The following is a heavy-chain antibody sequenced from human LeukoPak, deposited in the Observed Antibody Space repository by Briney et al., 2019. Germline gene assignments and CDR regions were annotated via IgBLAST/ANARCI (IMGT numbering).Heavy chain of an antibody. CDR1: GFTFSGSA. D-gene: IGHD2-15*01. CDR3: TRCSVGSCYNLGGAFDI. CDR2: IRSKANSYAT. V-gene: IGHV3-73*01. Sequence: GGSLKLSCAASGFTFSGSAMHWVRQASGKGLEWVGRIRSKANSYATAYAASVKGRFTISRDDSKNTAYLQMNSLKTEDTAVYYCTRCSVGSCYNLGGAFDIWGQGTMVTVSS. J-gene: IGHJ3*02.